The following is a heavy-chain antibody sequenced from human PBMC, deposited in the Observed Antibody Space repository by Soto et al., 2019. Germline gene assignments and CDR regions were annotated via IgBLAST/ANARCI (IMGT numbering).Heavy chain of an antibody. Sequence: VKVSCKGSGYTFNTYVMHWVRQAPGQRLEWMGWINAGNGKTKYSQKFQGRVTITRDTSASTAYMELSSLRSEDTAVYYCARDLFCCSGGSCYWYYFDYWGQGTLVTVSS. J-gene: IGHJ4*02. V-gene: IGHV1-3*01. D-gene: IGHD2-15*01. CDR3: ARDLFCCSGGSCYWYYFDY. CDR2: INAGNGKT. CDR1: GYTFNTYV.